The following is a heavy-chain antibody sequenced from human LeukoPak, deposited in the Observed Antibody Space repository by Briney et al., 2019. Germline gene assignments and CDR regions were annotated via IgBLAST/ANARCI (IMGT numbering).Heavy chain of an antibody. CDR1: GFTFSSYA. Sequence: GGSLRLSCAASGFTFSSYAMHWVRQAPGKGLEWVAVISYDGSNKYYADSVKGRFTISRDNAKNSLYLQMNSLRAEDTAVYYCVREQAGGTTKRRFDPWGQGTLVTVSS. CDR3: VREQAGGTTKRRFDP. D-gene: IGHD1-1*01. CDR2: ISYDGSNK. J-gene: IGHJ5*02. V-gene: IGHV3-30-3*01.